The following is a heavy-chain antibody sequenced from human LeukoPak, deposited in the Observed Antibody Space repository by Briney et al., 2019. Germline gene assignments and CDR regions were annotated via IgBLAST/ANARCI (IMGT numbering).Heavy chain of an antibody. V-gene: IGHV1-2*02. CDR2: INPNSGGT. J-gene: IGHJ4*02. Sequence: ASVKVSCKASGYTFTGYYMHWVRQAPGQGLEWMGWINPNSGGTNYAQKFQGRVTMTRDTSISTAYMELSSLRSEDTAVYYCARSGGYSSSWMDYWGQGTLVTVSS. CDR3: ARSGGYSSSWMDY. D-gene: IGHD6-13*01. CDR1: GYTFTGYY.